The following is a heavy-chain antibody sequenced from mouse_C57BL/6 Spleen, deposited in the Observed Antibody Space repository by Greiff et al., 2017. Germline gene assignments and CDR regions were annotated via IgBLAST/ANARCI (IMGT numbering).Heavy chain of an antibody. CDR2: INYDGSST. CDR3: ARGYYSNYGFDY. J-gene: IGHJ2*01. Sequence: EVPLVESEGGLVQPGSSMKLSCTASGFTFSDYYMAWVRQVPEKGLEWVANINYDGSSTYYLDSLKSRFIISRDNAKNILYLQMSSLKSEDTATYYCARGYYSNYGFDYWGQGTTLTVSS. D-gene: IGHD2-5*01. V-gene: IGHV5-16*01. CDR1: GFTFSDYY.